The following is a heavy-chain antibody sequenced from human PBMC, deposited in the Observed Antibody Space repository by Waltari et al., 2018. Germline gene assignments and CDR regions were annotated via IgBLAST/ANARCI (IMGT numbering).Heavy chain of an antibody. D-gene: IGHD1-1*01. CDR2: ISYNGRNI. Sequence: QVQLVESGGGVVQPGRSLRLSCAASEFTFSSYAMLWVRQAPGKGLEWVAVISYNGRNIYYVDSVKGRFPISTENSEKIVYLRLNSLRAEETDGEYWARDYCDRTNWHGLALWGQGTEGTVFS. J-gene: IGHJ4*03. V-gene: IGHV3-30*04. CDR3: ARDYCDRTNWHGLAL. CDR1: EFTFSSYA.